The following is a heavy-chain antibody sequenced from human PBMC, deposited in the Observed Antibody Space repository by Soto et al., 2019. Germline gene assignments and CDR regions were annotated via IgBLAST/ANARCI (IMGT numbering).Heavy chain of an antibody. D-gene: IGHD3-22*01. CDR2: IYYSGNT. CDR3: AHSETNYYDSSGRFSWFDP. V-gene: IGHV4-31*08. Sequence: PSETLSLTCTVSGGSISSAGYYWTWVRQHPGKGLEWIGYIYYSGNTYYNPSLKSRLTITKDTSKNQVVLTMTNMDPVDTATYYCAHSETNYYDSSGRFSWFDPWGQGTLVTVSS. J-gene: IGHJ5*02. CDR1: GGSISSAGYY.